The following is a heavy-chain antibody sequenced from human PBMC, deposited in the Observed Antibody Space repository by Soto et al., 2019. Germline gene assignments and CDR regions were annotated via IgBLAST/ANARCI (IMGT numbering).Heavy chain of an antibody. V-gene: IGHV3-64*01. CDR2: ISSNGGST. Sequence: HPGGSLRLSCAASGFTFSSYAMDWVRQAPGKGLEYVSAISSNGGSTYYANSVKGRFTISRDNSKNTLYLQMGSLRAEDMAVYYCARDGFATTVISPYYYYMDVWGKGTTVTVSS. D-gene: IGHD4-17*01. CDR3: ARDGFATTVISPYYYYMDV. J-gene: IGHJ6*03. CDR1: GFTFSSYA.